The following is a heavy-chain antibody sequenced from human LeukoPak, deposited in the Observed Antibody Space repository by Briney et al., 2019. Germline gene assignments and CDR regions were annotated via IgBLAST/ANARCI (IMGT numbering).Heavy chain of an antibody. V-gene: IGHV1-18*01. J-gene: IGHJ4*02. CDR1: GYTFTSYG. CDR2: ISAYNGNT. Sequence: GASVKVSCKASGYTFTSYGISWVRQAPGQGLEWMGWISAYNGNTNYAQKLQGRVTMTTDTSTSTAYMELRSLRSDDTAVYYCARSPIRITTIVVANFDYWGQGTLVTVSS. CDR3: ARSPIRITTIVVANFDY. D-gene: IGHD3-22*01.